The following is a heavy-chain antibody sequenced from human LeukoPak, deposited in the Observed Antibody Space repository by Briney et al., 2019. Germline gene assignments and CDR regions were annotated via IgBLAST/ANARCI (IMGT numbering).Heavy chain of an antibody. CDR1: GYSFTSYW. CDR2: IYPDDANT. V-gene: IGHV5-51*01. CDR3: ARRRGVAGTYYFDY. J-gene: IGHJ4*02. D-gene: IGHD6-19*01. Sequence: GESLKISCKGSGYSFTSYWIGWVRQMPGIGLEWMGIIYPDDANTRYSPSFQGQVTISADKSISTAYLQWSSLKASDTAMYYCARRRGVAGTYYFDYWGQGTLVTVSS.